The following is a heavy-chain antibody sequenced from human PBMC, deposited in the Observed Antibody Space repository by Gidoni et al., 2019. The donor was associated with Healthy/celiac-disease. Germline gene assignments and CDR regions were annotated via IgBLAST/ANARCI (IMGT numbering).Heavy chain of an antibody. D-gene: IGHD2-2*01. CDR1: GGTFSSYA. CDR3: ATQRSQQAGYQLLSPLDY. CDR2: IIPIFGTA. J-gene: IGHJ4*02. V-gene: IGHV1-69*01. Sequence: QVQLVQSGAEVKKPGSSVKVSCKASGGTFSSYAISWVRQAPGQGLEWMGGIIPIFGTANYAQKFQGRVTITADESTSTAYMELSSLRSEDTAVYYCATQRSQQAGYQLLSPLDYWGQGTLVTVSS.